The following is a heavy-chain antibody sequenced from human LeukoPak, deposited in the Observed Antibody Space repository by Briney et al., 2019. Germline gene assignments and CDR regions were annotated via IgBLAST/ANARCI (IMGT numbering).Heavy chain of an antibody. V-gene: IGHV3-7*01. D-gene: IGHD3-3*01. CDR2: IKQDGSEK. J-gene: IGHJ6*03. Sequence: GGSLRLSCAASGFTFSSYWMSWVRQAPGKGLEWVANIKQDGSEKYYVDSVKGRFTISRDNAKNSLYLQMNSLRAEDTAVYYCARANFRITIFGVVIAPLDYYYYMDVWGKGTTVTVSS. CDR1: GFTFSSYW. CDR3: ARANFRITIFGVVIAPLDYYYYMDV.